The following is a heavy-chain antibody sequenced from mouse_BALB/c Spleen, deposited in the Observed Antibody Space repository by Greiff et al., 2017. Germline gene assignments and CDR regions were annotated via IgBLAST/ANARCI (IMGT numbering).Heavy chain of an antibody. CDR3: ARVGGYYERAWFAY. CDR2: IWGDGST. V-gene: IGHV2-6-7*01. Sequence: QVQLKESGPGLVAPSQSLSITCTVSGFSLTGYGVNWVRQPPGKGLEWLGMIWGDGSTDYNSALKSRLSISKDNSKSQVFLKMNSLQTDDTARYYCARVGGYYERAWFAYWGQGTLVTVSA. D-gene: IGHD2-4*01. CDR1: GFSLTGYG. J-gene: IGHJ3*01.